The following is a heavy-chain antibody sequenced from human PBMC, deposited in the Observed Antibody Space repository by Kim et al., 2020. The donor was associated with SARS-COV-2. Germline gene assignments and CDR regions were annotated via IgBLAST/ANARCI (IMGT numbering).Heavy chain of an antibody. CDR1: GFTFSSYA. CDR2: IWYDGSNK. V-gene: IGHV3-33*01. J-gene: IGHJ3*02. Sequence: GGSLRLSCAASGFTFSSYAMHWVRQAPGKGLEWVAVIWYDGSNKYYADSVKGRFTISRDNSKNTLYLEMNSLRAEDTAVYYCARVKDTFDIWGQGTMVTVSS. CDR3: ARVKDTFDI.